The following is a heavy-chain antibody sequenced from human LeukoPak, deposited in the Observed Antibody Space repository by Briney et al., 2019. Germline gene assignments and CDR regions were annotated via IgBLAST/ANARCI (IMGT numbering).Heavy chain of an antibody. CDR1: GGSISSYY. D-gene: IGHD3-10*01. CDR3: ARDRSPGNFDY. V-gene: IGHV3-53*01. CDR2: IYSDNT. J-gene: IGHJ4*02. Sequence: ETLSLTCTVSGGSISSYYWSWVRQAPGKGLEWVSFIYSDNTHYSDSVKGRFTISRDNSKNTLYLQMNSLRAEDTAVYYCARDRSPGNFDYWGQGTLVTVSS.